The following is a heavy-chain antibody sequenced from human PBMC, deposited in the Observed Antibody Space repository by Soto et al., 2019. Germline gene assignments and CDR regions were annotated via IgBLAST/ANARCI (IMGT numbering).Heavy chain of an antibody. CDR3: AKDRVESGLGEIDY. Sequence: PGGSLRLSCAASGFSFSNNGMHWVRQAPGKGLEWVAIISYDGNNKYYADSVKGRFTISRDNSKNTLYLQMNNLRVEDTAVYYCAKDRVESGLGEIDYWGQGPLVTVSS. CDR2: ISYDGNNK. D-gene: IGHD3-16*01. J-gene: IGHJ4*02. V-gene: IGHV3-30*18. CDR1: GFSFSNNG.